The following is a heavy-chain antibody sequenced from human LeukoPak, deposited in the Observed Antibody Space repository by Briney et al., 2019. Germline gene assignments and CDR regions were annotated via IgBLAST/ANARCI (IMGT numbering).Heavy chain of an antibody. CDR2: IHYSGST. CDR1: GDSISSYY. J-gene: IGHJ6*02. CDR3: ARASQRLRPPYYYYGMDV. D-gene: IGHD6-25*01. V-gene: IGHV4-59*12. Sequence: SETLSLTCTVSGDSISSYYWSWIRQPPGKGLEWIGYIHYSGSTYYNPSLKSQVTISVDRSKNQFSLKLSSVTAADTAVYYCARASQRLRPPYYYYGMDVWGQGTTVTVSS.